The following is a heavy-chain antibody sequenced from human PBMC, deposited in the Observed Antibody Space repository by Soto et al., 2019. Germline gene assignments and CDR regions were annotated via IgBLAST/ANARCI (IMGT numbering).Heavy chain of an antibody. D-gene: IGHD2-2*01. V-gene: IGHV4-30-4*08. J-gene: IGHJ6*02. CDR2: IYYSGST. CDR1: GGSISSGDYY. Sequence: SETLSLTCTVSGGSISSGDYYWGWIRQPTGKDLEWIGYIYYSGSTYDNPSLKSRVTRSVDTSKNQFSLKLSSVTAADTAVYYCARAPASLPPKFVVGPAWGGTYYGMDVWGQGTTVTVSS. CDR3: ARAPASLPPKFVVGPAWGGTYYGMDV.